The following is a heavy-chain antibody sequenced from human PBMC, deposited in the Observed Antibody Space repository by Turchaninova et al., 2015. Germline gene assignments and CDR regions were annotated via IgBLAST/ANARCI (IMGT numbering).Heavy chain of an antibody. CDR1: GDSVSSSSAA. Sequence: QVQLQQSGPGLVKPSQTLSLTCAISGDSVSSSSAAWNWIRQSTSKGLEWLGRPFYRSRWYTDYALYVKSRISINYDTSENQCSLRLNSVTPEDTAVYYCARGGTYFKGFEFWGQGALVTVSS. J-gene: IGHJ4*02. V-gene: IGHV6-1*01. CDR2: PFYRSRWYT. CDR3: ARGGTYFKGFEF. D-gene: IGHD1-26*01.